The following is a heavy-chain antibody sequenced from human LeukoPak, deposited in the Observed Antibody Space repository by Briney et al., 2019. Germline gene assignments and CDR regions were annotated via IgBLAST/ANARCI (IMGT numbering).Heavy chain of an antibody. CDR1: GFTFSSYA. Sequence: PGGSLRLSYAASGFTFSSYAMHWVRQAPGKGLEYVSAISSNGGSTYYANSVKGRFTISRDNSKNTLYLQMGSLRAEDMAVYYCARARVGAPFDYWGQGTLVTVSS. CDR2: ISSNGGST. D-gene: IGHD1-26*01. CDR3: ARARVGAPFDY. J-gene: IGHJ4*02. V-gene: IGHV3-64*01.